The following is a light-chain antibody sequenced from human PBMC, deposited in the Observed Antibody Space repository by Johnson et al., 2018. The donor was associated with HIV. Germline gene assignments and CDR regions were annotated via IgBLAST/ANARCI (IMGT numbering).Light chain of an antibody. V-gene: IGLV1-51*01. Sequence: QSILTQPPSVSAAPGQKVTISCSGSSSNIGNNYVSWYQQLPGTAPKLLIYDNNKRPPGIPDRFSGSKSGTSATLDITGLQTGDEADYYCGTWDSSLSVGYVFGTGTKVTVL. CDR1: SSNIGNNY. CDR2: DNN. CDR3: GTWDSSLSVGYV. J-gene: IGLJ1*01.